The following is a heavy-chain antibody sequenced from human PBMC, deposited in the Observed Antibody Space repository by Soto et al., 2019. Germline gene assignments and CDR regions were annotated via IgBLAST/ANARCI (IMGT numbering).Heavy chain of an antibody. CDR1: GYSFTSYW. J-gene: IGHJ6*01. D-gene: IGHD6-19*01. CDR3: ARNTPGYSSGWYPVHPHHYYGMDV. CDR2: IYPGDSDT. Sequence: HVESLSSSCKVSGYSFTSYWIVWVLQMPGKGLECMRIIYPGDSDTRYSPSFQGQVTISADKSISTAYLQWSSLKASDTAMYYCARNTPGYSSGWYPVHPHHYYGMDVWGQGTTVTVSS. V-gene: IGHV5-51*01.